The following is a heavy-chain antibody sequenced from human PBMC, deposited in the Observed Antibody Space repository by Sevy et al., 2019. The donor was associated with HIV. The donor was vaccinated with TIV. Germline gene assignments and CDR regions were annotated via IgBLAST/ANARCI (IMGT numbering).Heavy chain of an antibody. CDR1: GGSFSGYY. Sequence: SETLSLTCAVYGGSFSGYYWSWIRQPPGKGLEWIGEINHSGSTNYNPSLKSRVTISVDTSKNQFSLKLSSVTAADTAVFYCARGRGRLGLYCSGDCPNEGPFDYWGQGTLVTVSS. J-gene: IGHJ4*02. D-gene: IGHD2-21*02. CDR2: INHSGST. V-gene: IGHV4-34*01. CDR3: ARGRGRLGLYCSGDCPNEGPFDY.